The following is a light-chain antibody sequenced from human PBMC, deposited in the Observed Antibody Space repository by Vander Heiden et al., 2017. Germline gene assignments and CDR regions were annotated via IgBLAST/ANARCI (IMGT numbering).Light chain of an antibody. CDR2: GDT. Sequence: LTQPPSVSVSPAQTAKFTCSGDVLAGQKSYWYHPKPGQAPLLLISGDTNTPSGTPERFAGSISGSIVTLTISDVQAEDEADYYCQSADSSGTYSVVFGGGTQLTVL. J-gene: IGLJ2*01. CDR1: VLAGQK. CDR3: QSADSSGTYSVV. V-gene: IGLV3-25*03.